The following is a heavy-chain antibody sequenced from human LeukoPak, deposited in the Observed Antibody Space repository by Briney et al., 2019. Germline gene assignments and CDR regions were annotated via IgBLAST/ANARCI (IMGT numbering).Heavy chain of an antibody. CDR2: MYYSGST. D-gene: IGHD2-15*01. CDR1: GDSISGYY. CDR3: ARVGYCSHGSCLRLDWYFDL. Sequence: SETLSLTCTVSGDSISGYYWTWIRLPPGKGLEWIGYMYYSGSTNYNPSLKGRVTMSVDTPKNQFSLKLSSVTAADTAVYYCARVGYCSHGSCLRLDWYFDLWGRGTLVTVSS. J-gene: IGHJ2*01. V-gene: IGHV4-59*01.